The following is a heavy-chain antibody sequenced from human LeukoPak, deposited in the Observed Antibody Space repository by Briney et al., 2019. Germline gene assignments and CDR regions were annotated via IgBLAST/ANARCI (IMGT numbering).Heavy chain of an antibody. D-gene: IGHD6-13*01. CDR3: ARAIAGAYFDY. CDR2: FHASGSI. J-gene: IGHJ4*02. V-gene: IGHV4-4*07. CDR1: GGSISNYY. Sequence: SETLSLTCSASGGSISNYYWSWIRQPAGKGLEWIGSFHASGSINYRPSLKSRATMSVDTSKNQFSLKLSSVTAADTAVYYCARAIAGAYFDYWGQGTLVTVSS.